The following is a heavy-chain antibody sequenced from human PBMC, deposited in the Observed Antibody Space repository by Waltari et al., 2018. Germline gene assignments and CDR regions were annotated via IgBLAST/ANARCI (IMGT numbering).Heavy chain of an antibody. CDR2: IGRGGDT. Sequence: EVQLVESGGDLVQPGGSLRLSFAASGITFSNSDMHWVRQGTGEGLEWVSAIGRGGDTYYSDSVRGRFTISRENAKNSLYLQMNTLRDGDTAVYFCATEVKDDISRGWAFDIWGQGTMVTVSS. J-gene: IGHJ3*02. D-gene: IGHD6-19*01. CDR3: ATEVKDDISRGWAFDI. CDR1: GITFSNSD. V-gene: IGHV3-13*01.